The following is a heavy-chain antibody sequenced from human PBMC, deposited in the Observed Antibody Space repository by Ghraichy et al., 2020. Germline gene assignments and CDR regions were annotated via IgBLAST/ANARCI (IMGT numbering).Heavy chain of an antibody. V-gene: IGHV4-39*01. D-gene: IGHD6-13*01. J-gene: IGHJ4*02. Sequence: SETLSLTCTVSGGSISSSSYYWGWIRQPSGKGLEWIGSIYYSGSTYYNPSLKSRVTMSVDTSKNQFSLKLDSVTAADTAVYYCARQEKTGIAAAGGHWGQGAMVNVSS. CDR3: ARQEKTGIAAAGGH. CDR2: IYYSGST. CDR1: GGSISSSSYY.